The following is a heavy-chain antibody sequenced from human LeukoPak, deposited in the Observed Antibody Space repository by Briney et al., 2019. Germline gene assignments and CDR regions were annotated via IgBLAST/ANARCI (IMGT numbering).Heavy chain of an antibody. V-gene: IGHV4-34*01. CDR2: ITHSGST. Sequence: SETLSLTCAVYGGSFSGYYWRWIRQPPGKGLEWIGEITHSGSTNYNPSLKSRVTISVDTSKNQFSLKLSSVTAADTAVYYCARGQYDYVWGSYRLYYFDYWGQGTLVTVSS. CDR3: ARGQYDYVWGSYRLYYFDY. D-gene: IGHD3-16*02. CDR1: GGSFSGYY. J-gene: IGHJ4*02.